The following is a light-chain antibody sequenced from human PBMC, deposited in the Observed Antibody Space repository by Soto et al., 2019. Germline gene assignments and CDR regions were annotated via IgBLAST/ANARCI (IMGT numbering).Light chain of an antibody. J-gene: IGKJ5*01. Sequence: EIVLTQSPATLSLSPGETVSLSCRASQSVSNKLAWFQQKPGQAPRLLMSATSTRATGIPARFSGSGSGTDFILTISSLEPEDFAIYYCQQRSNWITFGQGKRLEIK. V-gene: IGKV3-11*01. CDR2: ATS. CDR1: QSVSNK. CDR3: QQRSNWIT.